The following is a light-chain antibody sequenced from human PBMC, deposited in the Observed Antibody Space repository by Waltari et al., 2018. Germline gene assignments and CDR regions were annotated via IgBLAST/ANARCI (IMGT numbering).Light chain of an antibody. V-gene: IGLV2-14*01. CDR2: DVS. Sequence: QSALTQPASVSGSPGQSITIPCTGTTSDLGGYNYVSWYQQHPGKAPKLMIYDVSSRPSGVSNRFSGSQSGNTASLTISGLQAEDEADYYCSSFTSSSTWVFGGGTKLTVL. CDR1: TSDLGGYNY. J-gene: IGLJ3*02. CDR3: SSFTSSSTWV.